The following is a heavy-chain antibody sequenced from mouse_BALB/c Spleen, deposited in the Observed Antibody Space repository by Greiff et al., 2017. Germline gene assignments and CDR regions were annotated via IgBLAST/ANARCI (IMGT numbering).Heavy chain of an antibody. Sequence: VQLQQPGAELVRPGASVKLSCKASGYTFTSYWINWVKQRPGQGLEWIGNIYPSDSYTNYNQKFKDKATLTVDKSSSTAYMQLSSPTSEDSAVYYCTRKDRYGGYYAMDYWGQGTSVTVSS. J-gene: IGHJ4*01. CDR2: IYPSDSYT. V-gene: IGHV1-69*02. D-gene: IGHD2-14*01. CDR3: TRKDRYGGYYAMDY. CDR1: GYTFTSYW.